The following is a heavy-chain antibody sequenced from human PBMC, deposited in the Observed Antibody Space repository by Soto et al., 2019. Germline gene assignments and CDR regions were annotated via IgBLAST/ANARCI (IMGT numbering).Heavy chain of an antibody. CDR2: IYHSGST. D-gene: IGHD3-22*01. CDR3: ARVYFDSGAYYYDYFDY. Sequence: PSETLSLTCAVSGYSISSGYYWGWIRQPPGKGLEWIGSIYHSGSTYYNPSLKSRVTISVDTSKNQFSLKLSSVTAADTAVYYCARVYFDSGAYYYDYFDYWGQGTLVTVSS. V-gene: IGHV4-38-2*01. CDR1: GYSISSGYY. J-gene: IGHJ4*02.